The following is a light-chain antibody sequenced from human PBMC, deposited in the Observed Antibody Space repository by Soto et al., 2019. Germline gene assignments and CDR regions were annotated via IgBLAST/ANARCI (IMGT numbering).Light chain of an antibody. CDR2: GAS. CDR1: QSVSSY. V-gene: IGKV3-20*01. Sequence: EIVLTQSPATLSLSPGARATLSCRASQSVSSYLAWYQQKPGQAPRLLIFGASGRATGIPARFSGSGSGTDFSLTISRLQPEDSAVYYCQQYGSSLLTFGEGTKVDIK. CDR3: QQYGSSLLT. J-gene: IGKJ4*02.